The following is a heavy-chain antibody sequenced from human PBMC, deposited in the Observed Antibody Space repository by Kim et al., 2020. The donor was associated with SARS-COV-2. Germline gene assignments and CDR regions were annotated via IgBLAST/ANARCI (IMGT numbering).Heavy chain of an antibody. CDR2: IYSGGST. D-gene: IGHD6-13*01. CDR1: GFTVSSNY. CDR3: ARDIAAAGTIGPSFDY. J-gene: IGHJ4*02. V-gene: IGHV3-66*02. Sequence: GGSLRLSCAASGFTVSSNYMSWVRQAPGKGLEWVSVIYSGGSTYYADSVKGRFTISRDNSKNTLYLQMNSLRAEDTAVYYCARDIAAAGTIGPSFDYWGQGTLVTVSS.